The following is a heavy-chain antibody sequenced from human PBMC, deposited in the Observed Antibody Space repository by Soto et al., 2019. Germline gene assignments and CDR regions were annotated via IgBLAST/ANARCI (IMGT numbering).Heavy chain of an antibody. D-gene: IGHD3-22*01. CDR2: ISWNSGSI. CDR3: AKDMGYYDSSGYYLAYFDY. V-gene: IGHV3-9*01. J-gene: IGHJ4*02. Sequence: PGGSLRLSCAASGFTFDDYAMHWVRQAPGKGLEWVSGISWNSGSIGYADSVKGRFTISRDNAKNSLYLQVNSLRAEDTASYYCAKDMGYYDSSGYYLAYFDYWGQRTLVTVPS. CDR1: GFTFDDYA.